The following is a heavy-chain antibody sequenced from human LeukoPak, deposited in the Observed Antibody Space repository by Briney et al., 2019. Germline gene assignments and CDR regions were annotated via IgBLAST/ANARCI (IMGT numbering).Heavy chain of an antibody. CDR3: ARDQNSSPSDY. V-gene: IGHV1-2*02. J-gene: IGHJ4*02. CDR2: INPNNGGT. D-gene: IGHD6-19*01. Sequence: ASVKVSCKASGYTFNGYYIHWVRQAPGQGLEWMGWINPNNGGTNYAQRFQGRVTMTRDTSINTAYMELNRLRSDDTAVYYCARDQNSSPSDYWGQGTLVTVSS. CDR1: GYTFNGYY.